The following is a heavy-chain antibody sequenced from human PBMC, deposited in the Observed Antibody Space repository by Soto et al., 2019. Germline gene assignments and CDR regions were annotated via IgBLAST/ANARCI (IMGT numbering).Heavy chain of an antibody. V-gene: IGHV1-18*01. CDR2: ISGYNGNT. Sequence: QVPLEQSGAEVKKPGASVKVSCKASGYTFSSYGVTWVRQAPGQGLEWMGWISGYNGNTNYPRKFQGRVTMTTDTSTSTAYMELRSLRYDDTAVYYCARDGPLITARSWFDPWGQGTLVTVSS. J-gene: IGHJ5*02. CDR3: ARDGPLITARSWFDP. CDR1: GYTFSSYG. D-gene: IGHD6-6*01.